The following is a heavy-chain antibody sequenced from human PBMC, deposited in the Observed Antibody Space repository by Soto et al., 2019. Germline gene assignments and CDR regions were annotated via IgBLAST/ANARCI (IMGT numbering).Heavy chain of an antibody. Sequence: GGSLRLSCAASGFTFSSYSMNWVRQAPGKGLEWVSYISSSSSTIYYADSVKGRFTISRDNAKNSLYLQMNSLRAEDTAVYYCATQTNSYINWFDPWGQGTLVTVSS. V-gene: IGHV3-48*01. CDR1: GFTFSSYS. CDR3: ATQTNSYINWFDP. CDR2: ISSSSSTI. J-gene: IGHJ5*02. D-gene: IGHD5-18*01.